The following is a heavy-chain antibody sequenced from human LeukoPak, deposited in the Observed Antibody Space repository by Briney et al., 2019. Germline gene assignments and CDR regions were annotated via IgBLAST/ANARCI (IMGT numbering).Heavy chain of an antibody. CDR2: INPNSGGT. V-gene: IGHV1-2*02. D-gene: IGHD3-22*01. CDR3: ARDKTYYISSGYYFDY. CDR1: GDTFTGYY. J-gene: IGHJ5*01. Sequence: ASVKFSCKASGDTFTGYYIHWGRHPPGQGVEWMRWINPNSGGTTYAQKFQGRVTMTRDTSISTAYMELSRLRSDDTAVYYWARDKTYYISSGYYFDYWGERALLTVSS.